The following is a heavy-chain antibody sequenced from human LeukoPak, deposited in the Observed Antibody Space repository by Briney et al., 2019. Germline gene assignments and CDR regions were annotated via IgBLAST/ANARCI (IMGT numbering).Heavy chain of an antibody. CDR2: IYYSGNT. CDR3: ARAGYGSALSDFDY. J-gene: IGHJ4*02. CDR1: GGSISSSSYY. D-gene: IGHD3-10*01. V-gene: IGHV4-39*07. Sequence: PSETLSLTCTVSGGSISSSSYYWGWFRQPPGKGLEWIGSIYYSGNTYYNPSLKSRVTISVDTSKNQFSLKLSSVTAADTAVYYCARAGYGSALSDFDYWGLGTLVTVSS.